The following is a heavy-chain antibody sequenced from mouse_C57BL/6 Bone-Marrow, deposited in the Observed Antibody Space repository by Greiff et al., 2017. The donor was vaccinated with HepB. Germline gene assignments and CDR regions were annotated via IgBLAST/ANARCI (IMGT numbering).Heavy chain of an antibody. J-gene: IGHJ4*01. CDR2: IDPENGDT. CDR1: GFNIKDDY. V-gene: IGHV14-4*01. Sequence: VQLQQSGAELVRPGASVKLSCTASGFNIKDDYMHWVKQRPEQGLEWIGWIDPENGDTEYASKFQGKATITADTSSNTAYLQRSSLTSEDTAVYYCTTGSYYDYGYAMDYWGQGTSVTVSS. CDR3: TTGSYYDYGYAMDY. D-gene: IGHD2-4*01.